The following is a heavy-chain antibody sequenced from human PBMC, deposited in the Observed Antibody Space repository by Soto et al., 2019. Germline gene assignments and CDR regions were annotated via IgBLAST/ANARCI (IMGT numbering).Heavy chain of an antibody. CDR3: ARGPRGYCSSTSCYLTYGYFDY. D-gene: IGHD2-2*01. Sequence: SETLSLTCTVYPGSYRVYYLSGIRHPPMVRLEWIGEINHSGSTNYNPSLKSRVTISVDTSKNQFSLKLSSVTAADTAVYYCARGPRGYCSSTSCYLTYGYFDYWGQGTLVT. CDR2: INHSGST. J-gene: IGHJ4*02. V-gene: IGHV4-34*01. CDR1: PGSYRVYY.